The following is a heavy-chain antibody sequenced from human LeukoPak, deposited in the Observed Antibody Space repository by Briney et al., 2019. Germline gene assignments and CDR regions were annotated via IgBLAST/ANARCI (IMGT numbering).Heavy chain of an antibody. Sequence: GGSLRLSCAASGFTFSKYWMLWVRQAPGKGLERVSRINTDGTVTTYANSVKGRFTVSRDNADNTMFLQMNSVRDEDTAVYYCATKQWLAPPPDSWGQGTPVTVSS. D-gene: IGHD6-19*01. V-gene: IGHV3-74*01. CDR1: GFTFSKYW. CDR2: INTDGTVT. CDR3: ATKQWLAPPPDS. J-gene: IGHJ4*02.